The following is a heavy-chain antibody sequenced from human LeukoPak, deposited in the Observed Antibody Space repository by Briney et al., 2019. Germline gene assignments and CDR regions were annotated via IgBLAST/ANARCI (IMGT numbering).Heavy chain of an antibody. CDR1: GFTFSSYS. CDR3: ARHEVVRGVGGSYYMDV. CDR2: ISSSSNYI. J-gene: IGHJ6*03. D-gene: IGHD3-10*01. Sequence: GGSLRLSCTASGFTFSSYSMNCIRQAPGKGLEWVSSISSSSNYIYYADSVKGRFTISRDNAKNSLYLQMNSLRTEDTAVYYCARHEVVRGVGGSYYMDVWGKGTTVTISS. V-gene: IGHV3-21*01.